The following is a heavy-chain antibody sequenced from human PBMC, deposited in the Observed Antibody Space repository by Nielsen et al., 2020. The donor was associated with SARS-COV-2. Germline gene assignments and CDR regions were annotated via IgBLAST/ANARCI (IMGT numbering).Heavy chain of an antibody. Sequence: VRQALGKGLEWVAVISYDGSNKYYADSVKGRFTISRDNSKNTLYLQMNSLRAEDTAVYYCAEDYGDYEDYYYGMDVWGQGTTVTVSS. V-gene: IGHV3-30*18. J-gene: IGHJ6*02. D-gene: IGHD4-17*01. CDR3: AEDYGDYEDYYYGMDV. CDR2: ISYDGSNK.